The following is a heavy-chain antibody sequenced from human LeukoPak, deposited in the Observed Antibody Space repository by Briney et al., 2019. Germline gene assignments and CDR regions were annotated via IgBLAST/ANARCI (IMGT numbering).Heavy chain of an antibody. D-gene: IGHD3-16*01. CDR2: INAGNGNT. Sequence: ASVKVSCKASGYTFTSYAIHWVRQAPGQSLEWMGWINAGNGNTKYPQKFQGRVSLSRDTSASTAYMELSSLRSEDTAVYFCARVRTLITFGGIMVPFDYWGQGTLVTVSS. CDR3: ARVRTLITFGGIMVPFDY. CDR1: GYTFTSYA. J-gene: IGHJ4*02. V-gene: IGHV1-3*01.